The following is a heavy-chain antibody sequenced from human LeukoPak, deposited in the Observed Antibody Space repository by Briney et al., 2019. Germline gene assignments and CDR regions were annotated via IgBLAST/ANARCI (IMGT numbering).Heavy chain of an antibody. J-gene: IGHJ4*02. V-gene: IGHV3-15*01. CDR1: GFTFTNAW. Sequence: GGSLRLSCAASGFTFTNAWMSWVRQAPGKGLEWVGRIKSKTDGGTTDYAAPVRGRFIISRDDSKNTLFLQMNSLKTEDTAVYYCTTGLLTREDYWGQGTLVTVSS. CDR3: TTGLLTREDY. D-gene: IGHD1-14*01. CDR2: IKSKTDGGTT.